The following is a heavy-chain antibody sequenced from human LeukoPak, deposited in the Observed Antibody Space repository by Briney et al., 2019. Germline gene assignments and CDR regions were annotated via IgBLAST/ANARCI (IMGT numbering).Heavy chain of an antibody. D-gene: IGHD6-19*01. Sequence: ASVEVSCKASNYTFTRFGISWVRQAPGQGLEWMGWISAYNGNTIYAQKFQGRVTMTTDTSTSTAYMEMRRLRYDGTAMYYCARDRGAVAGHYAYWGQGTLVTVSS. CDR1: NYTFTRFG. V-gene: IGHV1-18*01. CDR2: ISAYNGNT. J-gene: IGHJ4*02. CDR3: ARDRGAVAGHYAY.